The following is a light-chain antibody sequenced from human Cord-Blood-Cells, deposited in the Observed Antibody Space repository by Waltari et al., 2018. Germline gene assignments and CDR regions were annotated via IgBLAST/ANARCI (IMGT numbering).Light chain of an antibody. V-gene: IGKV1-5*01. CDR2: DAS. Sequence: DTQMTQSASTLSASVGDRVTITCLASQSISSWLAWYQQKPGKAPKLLIHDASSLESGVPSRFSRSGSETEFTRTISSLQPDDVATYYCQQYNSYWTFGQGTKVEIK. CDR3: QQYNSYWT. CDR1: QSISSW. J-gene: IGKJ1*01.